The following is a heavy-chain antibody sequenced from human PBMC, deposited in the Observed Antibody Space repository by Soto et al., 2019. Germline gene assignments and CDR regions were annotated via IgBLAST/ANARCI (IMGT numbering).Heavy chain of an antibody. V-gene: IGHV1-18*01. CDR1: GYTFTSYG. CDR3: AGSGGIPVAGSLLDAFDI. Sequence: QVQLVQSGAEVKKPGASVKVSCKASGYTFTSYGISWVRQAPGQGLEWMGWISAYNGNTNYAQKLQGRVTMTTDTSTSTAYMELRSLRSDDTAVYYCAGSGGIPVAGSLLDAFDIWGQGTMVTVSS. D-gene: IGHD6-19*01. CDR2: ISAYNGNT. J-gene: IGHJ3*02.